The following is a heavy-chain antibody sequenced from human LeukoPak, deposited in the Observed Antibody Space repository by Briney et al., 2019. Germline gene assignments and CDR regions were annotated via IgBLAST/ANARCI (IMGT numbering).Heavy chain of an antibody. Sequence: ASVKVSCKASGYTFTGYYMHWVRQAPGQGLEWMGWINPNSGGTNYAQKFQGRVTMTRDTSISTAYMELSRLRSDDTTVYYCARDLRRFGELDNSHWGQGTLVTVSS. CDR2: INPNSGGT. D-gene: IGHD3-10*01. V-gene: IGHV1-2*02. J-gene: IGHJ4*02. CDR1: GYTFTGYY. CDR3: ARDLRRFGELDNSH.